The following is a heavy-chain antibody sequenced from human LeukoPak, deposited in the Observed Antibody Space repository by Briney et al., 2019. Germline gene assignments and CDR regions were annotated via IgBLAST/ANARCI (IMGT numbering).Heavy chain of an antibody. J-gene: IGHJ4*02. Sequence: PGGSLRLSCADSGFTFSSYAMSWVRQAPGKGLEWVSAISGSGGSTYYADSVKGRFTISRDNSKNTLYLQMNSLRAEDTAVYYCAKDLGIVVVPAEFDYWGQGTLVTVSS. D-gene: IGHD2-2*01. CDR1: GFTFSSYA. V-gene: IGHV3-23*01. CDR3: AKDLGIVVVPAEFDY. CDR2: ISGSGGST.